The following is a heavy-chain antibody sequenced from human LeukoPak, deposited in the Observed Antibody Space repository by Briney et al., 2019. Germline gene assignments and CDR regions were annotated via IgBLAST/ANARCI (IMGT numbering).Heavy chain of an antibody. Sequence: GGSLRLSCAASGFTVSSNYMSWVRQAPGKGLEWVSVIYGGGNTYYADSVKGRLTISRDNSKNTLYLQMNSLRAEDTAVYYCARDRPHYGILTGYYSDDWGQGTLVTVSS. CDR1: GFTVSSNY. V-gene: IGHV3-53*01. CDR3: ARDRPHYGILTGYYSDD. D-gene: IGHD3-9*01. CDR2: IYGGGNT. J-gene: IGHJ4*02.